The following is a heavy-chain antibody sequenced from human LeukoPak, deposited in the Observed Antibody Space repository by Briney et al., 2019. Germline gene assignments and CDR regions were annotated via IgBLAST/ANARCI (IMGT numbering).Heavy chain of an antibody. CDR1: GFTFSSYA. Sequence: GGSLRLSCAASGFTFSSYAMSWVRQAPGKGLEWVSSVSDSGGSTFYADSVKGRFTISRDNSKNTLYLQMNSLRVEDTAVYFCATCSSSRSLSGMGYWGQGTLVTVSS. D-gene: IGHD2-2*01. J-gene: IGHJ4*02. CDR3: ATCSSSRSLSGMGY. V-gene: IGHV3-23*01. CDR2: VSDSGGST.